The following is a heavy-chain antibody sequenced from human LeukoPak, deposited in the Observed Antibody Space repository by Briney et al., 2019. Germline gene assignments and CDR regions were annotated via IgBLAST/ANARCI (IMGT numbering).Heavy chain of an antibody. CDR1: GYTFSDYY. CDR3: ARDKSCSTSSCGNSHMDV. CDR2: INPNSGGT. J-gene: IGHJ6*03. D-gene: IGHD2-2*01. Sequence: ASVKVFCKASGYTFSDYYLHWVRQAPGQGFEWMGWINPNSGGTKYAQKFQGRVTMTRDTSISTAYMELSGVRYDDTAVYYCARDKSCSTSSCGNSHMDVWGKGTTVTVSS. V-gene: IGHV1-2*02.